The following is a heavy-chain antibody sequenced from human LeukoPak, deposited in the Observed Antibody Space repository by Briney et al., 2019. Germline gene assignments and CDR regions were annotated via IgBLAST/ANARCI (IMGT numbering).Heavy chain of an antibody. CDR2: IYHSGST. D-gene: IGHD3-16*01. J-gene: IGHJ3*02. CDR3: ARGPLGGAFDI. CDR1: GGSISTSNW. V-gene: IGHV4-4*02. Sequence: SETLSLTCAVSGGSISTSNWWSWVRQPPGKGLEWIGEIYHSGSTNYNPSLKSRVTLSVDTSKNQFSLKLSSVTAADTAVYYCARGPLGGAFDIWGQGTMVTVSS.